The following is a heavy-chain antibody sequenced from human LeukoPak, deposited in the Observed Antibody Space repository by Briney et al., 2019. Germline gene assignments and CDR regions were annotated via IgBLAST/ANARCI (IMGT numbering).Heavy chain of an antibody. CDR3: ARERDCTNGVCYLNWFDP. Sequence: ASVKVSCKASGYTFTSYAMSWVRQAPGQGLEWMGWINTNTGNPTYAQGFTGRFVFSLDTSVSTAYLQISSLKAEDTAVYYCARERDCTNGVCYLNWFDPSGQGTLVTVSS. J-gene: IGHJ5*02. D-gene: IGHD2-8*01. CDR2: INTNTGNP. CDR1: GYTFTSYA. V-gene: IGHV7-4-1*02.